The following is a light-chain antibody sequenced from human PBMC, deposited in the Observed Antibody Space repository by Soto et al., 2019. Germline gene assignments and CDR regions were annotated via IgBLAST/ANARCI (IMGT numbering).Light chain of an antibody. Sequence: EIVMTQSPATLSVSPGERATLSCRASQSVSSNLAWYQQKPGQAPRLLIYGASTRATGIPARFSGSGSGTELTRTISRLQSEDFAVYYCQQYNNWPPYTFGQGTKLEIK. CDR1: QSVSSN. CDR3: QQYNNWPPYT. V-gene: IGKV3-15*01. CDR2: GAS. J-gene: IGKJ2*01.